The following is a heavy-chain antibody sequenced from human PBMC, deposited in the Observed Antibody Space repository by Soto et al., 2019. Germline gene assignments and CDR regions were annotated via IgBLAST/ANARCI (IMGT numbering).Heavy chain of an antibody. Sequence: GASVKVSCKASGYTFTSYGISWVRQAPGQGIEWMGWISAYNGNTNYAQKLQGRVTMTTDTSTSTAYMELRSLRSDDTAVYYCARALDFWSGYGRSAFDIWGQGTMVTVSS. CDR2: ISAYNGNT. CDR1: GYTFTSYG. D-gene: IGHD3-3*01. V-gene: IGHV1-18*01. CDR3: ARALDFWSGYGRSAFDI. J-gene: IGHJ3*02.